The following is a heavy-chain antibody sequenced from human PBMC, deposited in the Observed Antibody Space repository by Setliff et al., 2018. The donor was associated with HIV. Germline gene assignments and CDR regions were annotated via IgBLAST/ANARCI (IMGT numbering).Heavy chain of an antibody. CDR1: GFSISSRYY. Sequence: ASETLSLTCDVSGFSISSRYYWGWIRQYPGKGLALIGNIYHTGSSYYNPSLNDRATTSLDTSKNQFSLKLNSVTAADTAVYYCAIDVLDLVISVYDFWGQGIPVTVSS. D-gene: IGHD3-22*01. V-gene: IGHV4-38-2*02. CDR3: AIDVLDLVISVYDF. J-gene: IGHJ4*02. CDR2: IYHTGSS.